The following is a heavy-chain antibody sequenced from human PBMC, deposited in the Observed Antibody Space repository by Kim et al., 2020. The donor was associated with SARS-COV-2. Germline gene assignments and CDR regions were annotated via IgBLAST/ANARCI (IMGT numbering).Heavy chain of an antibody. J-gene: IGHJ4*02. CDR1: GGSISSSSYY. CDR2: IYYSGST. D-gene: IGHD1-26*01. Sequence: SETLSLTCTVSGGSISSSSYYWGWIRQPPGKGLEWIGSIYYSGSTYYNPSLKSRVTISVDTSKNQFSLKLSSVTAADTAVYYCARLNLRIVGAEPQGFDYWGQGTLVTVSS. CDR3: ARLNLRIVGAEPQGFDY. V-gene: IGHV4-39*01.